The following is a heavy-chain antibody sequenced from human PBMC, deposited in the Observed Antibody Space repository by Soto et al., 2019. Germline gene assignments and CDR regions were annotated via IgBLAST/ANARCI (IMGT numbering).Heavy chain of an antibody. CDR3: TKCRGTDAEGYTFDY. CDR2: IHYSGIT. V-gene: IGHV4-59*01. Sequence: SETLSLTCTVCGGSISGSYCSWIRQTPGKVLEWVGYIHYSGITNYNPSLKSRVTMSVDSAKNQFSLQLSSVTAADTAVYFCTKCRGTDAEGYTFDYWGRRALITVSS. D-gene: IGHD2-15*01. J-gene: IGHJ4*02. CDR1: GGSISGSY.